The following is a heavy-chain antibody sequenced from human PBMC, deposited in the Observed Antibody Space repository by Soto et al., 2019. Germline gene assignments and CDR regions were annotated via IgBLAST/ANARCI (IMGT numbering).Heavy chain of an antibody. J-gene: IGHJ3*02. D-gene: IGHD3-22*01. CDR2: TYYRSKWYN. CDR3: AKAMDSSGYLDAFDI. V-gene: IGHV6-1*01. CDR1: GDSVSSNSAA. Sequence: SQTLSLTCAISGDSVSSNSAAWNWIRQSPSRGPEWLGRTYYRSKWYNDYAVSVKSRITINPDTSKNQFSLQLNSVTPEDTAVYYCAKAMDSSGYLDAFDIWGQGTMVTVSS.